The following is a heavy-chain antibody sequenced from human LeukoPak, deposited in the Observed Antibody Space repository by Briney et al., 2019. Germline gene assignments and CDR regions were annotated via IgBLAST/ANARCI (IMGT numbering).Heavy chain of an antibody. Sequence: SETLSLTCTVSGGSISSYYWSWIRQPPGKGLEWIGYIYYSGSTNYNPSLKSRVTISVDTSKNQFSLKLSSVTAADTAVYYCARWKRQSGSCYVDYWGQGTLVTVSS. CDR2: IYYSGST. D-gene: IGHD2-15*01. J-gene: IGHJ4*02. CDR1: GGSISSYY. V-gene: IGHV4-59*01. CDR3: ARWKRQSGSCYVDY.